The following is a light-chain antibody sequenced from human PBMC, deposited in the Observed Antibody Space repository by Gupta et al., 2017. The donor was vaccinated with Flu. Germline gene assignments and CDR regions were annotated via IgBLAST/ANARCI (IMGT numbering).Light chain of an antibody. V-gene: IGLV3-19*01. CDR2: GKN. J-gene: IGLJ1*01. Sequence: SSELTQDPAVSVALGQTVRITCQGDSLRGNFASWYQQKPGQAPGFVIYGKNNRPSGLPDRFSGSSAGSTASFTITGAQAEDEADYYCNSRESRTNHYVFGTGPTVNVL. CDR1: SLRGNF. CDR3: NSRESRTNHYV.